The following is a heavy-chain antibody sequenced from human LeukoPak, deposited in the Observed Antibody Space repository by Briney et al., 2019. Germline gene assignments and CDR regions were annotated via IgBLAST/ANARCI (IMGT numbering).Heavy chain of an antibody. CDR1: GGTFNSYA. J-gene: IGHJ3*02. D-gene: IGHD3-16*01. CDR2: IIPMLGTA. Sequence: SVKVSCKASGGTFNSYAISWVRQAPGQGLEWMGGIIPMLGTAIYTQKLQGRVTMTADESTSTAYMELSSLRFEDTAVYYCARGIAGDHDAFDIWGQGTMVTVSS. V-gene: IGHV1-69*13. CDR3: ARGIAGDHDAFDI.